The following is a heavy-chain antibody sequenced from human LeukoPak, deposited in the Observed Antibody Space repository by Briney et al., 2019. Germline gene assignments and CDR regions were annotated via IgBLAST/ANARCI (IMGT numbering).Heavy chain of an antibody. CDR3: ARDDYGDYDIGY. CDR1: GYTFTSYD. D-gene: IGHD4-17*01. Sequence: ASVKVSCKASGYTFTSYDINWVRQAPGQGLEWMGWINPNSGGTNYAQKFQGRVTMTRDTSISTAYMELSRLRSDDTAVYYCARDDYGDYDIGYWGQGTLVTVSS. CDR2: INPNSGGT. V-gene: IGHV1-2*02. J-gene: IGHJ4*02.